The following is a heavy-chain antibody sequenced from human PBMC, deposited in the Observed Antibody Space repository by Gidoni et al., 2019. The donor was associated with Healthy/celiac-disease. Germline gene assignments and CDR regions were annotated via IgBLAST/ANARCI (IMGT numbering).Heavy chain of an antibody. Sequence: VRRLESGGGGVQPGGSLGLSCEAYGFTFSSYAMRWVRQAPGKGLEWVASISASGGSTYYADSVKGRFTISRDNSNNTLYLQMNSLRSEDTAVYYCANPPGARAYGMDVWGQGTTVTVSS. V-gene: IGHV3-23*01. CDR2: ISASGGST. J-gene: IGHJ6*02. CDR1: GFTFSSYA. CDR3: ANPPGARAYGMDV. D-gene: IGHD3-10*01.